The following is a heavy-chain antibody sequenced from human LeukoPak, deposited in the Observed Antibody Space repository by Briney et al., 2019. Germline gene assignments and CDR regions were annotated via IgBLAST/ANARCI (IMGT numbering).Heavy chain of an antibody. Sequence: GESLKISCKGSGYSFTSYWIAWVRQMPGKGLELMGIMYPGDSDTRYSPSFEGQVTMSADNSISTAYLQWSSLKASDTAMYFCARGTTVTIHYFYFYMDVWGKGTTVTVSS. CDR3: ARGTTVTIHYFYFYMDV. D-gene: IGHD4-17*01. J-gene: IGHJ6*03. V-gene: IGHV5-51*01. CDR2: MYPGDSDT. CDR1: GYSFTSYW.